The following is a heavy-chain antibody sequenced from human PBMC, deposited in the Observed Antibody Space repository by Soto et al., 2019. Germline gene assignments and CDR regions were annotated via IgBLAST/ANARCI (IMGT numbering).Heavy chain of an antibody. J-gene: IGHJ6*02. V-gene: IGHV4-61*01. CDR2: MYKTGET. D-gene: IGHD3-10*01. Sequence: SETLSLTCTVSGGSVSTGMKYWGWVRQPPGKALEFIGYMYKTGETLLNSSLKSRVTLSMETSKNQFSLTLSSVTAADAAVYFCMKAHESGDFLGMSVWGPGTTVTVSS. CDR3: MKAHESGDFLGMSV. CDR1: GGSVSTGMKY.